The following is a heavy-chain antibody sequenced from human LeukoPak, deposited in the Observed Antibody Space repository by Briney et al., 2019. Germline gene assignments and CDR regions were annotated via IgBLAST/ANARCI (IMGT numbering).Heavy chain of an antibody. Sequence: GGCLRLSCAAPGFTFSNYGMHWVRQAPGKGLEWVAVISYHGSDKYFADSVKGRFTISRDKSKNTLYLQMSSLRAEDTAVYYCARMAFMDRAYLGFDYWGQGTLVTVSS. J-gene: IGHJ4*02. CDR2: ISYHGSDK. CDR1: GFTFSNYG. CDR3: ARMAFMDRAYLGFDY. D-gene: IGHD3-10*01. V-gene: IGHV3-30*03.